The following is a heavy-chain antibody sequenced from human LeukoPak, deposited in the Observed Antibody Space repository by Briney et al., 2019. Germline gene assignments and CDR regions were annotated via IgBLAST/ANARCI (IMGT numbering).Heavy chain of an antibody. V-gene: IGHV4-34*01. Sequence: GSLRLSCAASGFTFSSYWMSWVRQAPGKGLEWIGEINRSGSTNYNPSLKSRVTISVDTSKNQFSLKLSSVTAADTAVYYCARPIRRSFTGSGASYYYYMDVWGKGTTVTISS. CDR2: INRSGST. J-gene: IGHJ6*03. D-gene: IGHD3-10*01. CDR3: ARPIRRSFTGSGASYYYYMDV. CDR1: GFTFSSYW.